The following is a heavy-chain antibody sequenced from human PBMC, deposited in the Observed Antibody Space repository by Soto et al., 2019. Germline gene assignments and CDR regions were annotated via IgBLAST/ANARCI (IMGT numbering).Heavy chain of an antibody. D-gene: IGHD2-2*01. J-gene: IGHJ4*02. CDR3: ASSTTSCHGGVCSLDY. CDR1: GGSISSYY. V-gene: IGHV4-59*05. Sequence: SETLSLTCTVSGGSISSYYWSWVRQPPGKGLEWIGSIYYSGSTYYNPSLKSRVTISADTSKNQFSLTLSSVTAADTAVYYCASSTTSCHGGVCSLDYWGQGTMVTVSS. CDR2: IYYSGST.